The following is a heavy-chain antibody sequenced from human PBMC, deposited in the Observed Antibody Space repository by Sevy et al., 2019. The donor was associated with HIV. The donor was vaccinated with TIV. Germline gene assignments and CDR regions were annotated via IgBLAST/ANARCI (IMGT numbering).Heavy chain of an antibody. CDR1: GFTFSKYS. V-gene: IGHV3-23*01. CDR2: LSFGCGEI. Sequence: GEALKISCAASGFTFSKYSMSWVRQPPGKGLEWVSTLSFGCGEINHADSVKGRFTISRDNSKNSLYLQTNNLRAEDTAVYYCAREGCTKPHDYWGQGTLVTVSS. D-gene: IGHD2-8*01. J-gene: IGHJ4*02. CDR3: AREGCTKPHDY.